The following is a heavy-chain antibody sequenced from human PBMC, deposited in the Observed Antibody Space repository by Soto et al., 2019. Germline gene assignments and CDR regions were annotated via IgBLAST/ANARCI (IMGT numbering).Heavy chain of an antibody. D-gene: IGHD3-22*01. J-gene: IGHJ4*02. CDR2: IYHSGST. V-gene: IGHV4-38-2*01. Sequence: PSETLSLTCAVSGYSISSGYYWGWIRQPPGKGLEWIGSIYHSGSTYYNPSLKSRVTISVDTSKNQFSLKLSSVTAADTAVYYCASPGTVDSSGGFDYWGQGTLVTVS. CDR3: ASPGTVDSSGGFDY. CDR1: GYSISSGYY.